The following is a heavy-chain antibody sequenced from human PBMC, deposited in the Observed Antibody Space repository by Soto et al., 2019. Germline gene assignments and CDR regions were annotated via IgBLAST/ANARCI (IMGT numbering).Heavy chain of an antibody. CDR1: GGPISSGGYY. D-gene: IGHD3-22*01. Sequence: PSETLSLTCTVSGGPISSGGYYWSWIRQHPWKGLEWIGYIYYSGSTYYNPSLKSRVTISVDTSKNQFSLKLSSVTAADTAVYYCASIVSSGHYYYYGMDVWGQGXTVTVSS. CDR2: IYYSGST. J-gene: IGHJ6*02. V-gene: IGHV4-31*03. CDR3: ASIVSSGHYYYYGMDV.